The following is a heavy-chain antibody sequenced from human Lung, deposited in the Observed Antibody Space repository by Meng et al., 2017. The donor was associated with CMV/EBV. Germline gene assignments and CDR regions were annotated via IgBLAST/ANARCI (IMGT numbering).Heavy chain of an antibody. D-gene: IGHD5-24*01. CDR1: GGPIGSVCYY. CDR3: AREAGRDGYATPKFDY. V-gene: IGHV4-31*02. J-gene: IGHJ4*02. Sequence: ARPGLVKPPQLSLPPVSSSGGPIGSVCYYWSWIRQHPGKGLEWIGYIYYTGRTFYNPSLKSRVTISVDTSKNQFSLKLIPATAADTAVYYCAREAGRDGYATPKFDYWGQGTLVTVSS. CDR2: IYYTGRT.